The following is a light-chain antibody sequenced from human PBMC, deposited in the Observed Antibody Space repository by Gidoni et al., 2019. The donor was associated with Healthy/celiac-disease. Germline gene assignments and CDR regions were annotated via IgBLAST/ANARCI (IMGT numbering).Light chain of an antibody. Sequence: DIQMTQSPSTLSASVGDRVTITCRASQSISSWLAWYQQKPGKAPKLLIYKESSLESGVPSRFSGSGSGTEFTLTISSLKPDDFATYYCQQYNSYLFTVGPGTKVDIK. CDR1: QSISSW. V-gene: IGKV1-5*03. CDR3: QQYNSYLFT. J-gene: IGKJ3*01. CDR2: KES.